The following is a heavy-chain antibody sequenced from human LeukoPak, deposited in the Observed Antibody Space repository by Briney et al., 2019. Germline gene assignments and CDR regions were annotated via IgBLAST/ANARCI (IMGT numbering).Heavy chain of an antibody. CDR2: IYPGDSDT. Sequence: GESLKISCKGSGYSFTNYWIGWVRQMPGKGLEWMGIIYPGDSDTRYSPSFQGQVTISTDKSISTAYLQWSSLKASDTAIYYCASHTGYCSSMSCSQAFDIWGQGTMVTVSS. D-gene: IGHD2-2*01. J-gene: IGHJ3*02. V-gene: IGHV5-51*01. CDR1: GYSFTNYW. CDR3: ASHTGYCSSMSCSQAFDI.